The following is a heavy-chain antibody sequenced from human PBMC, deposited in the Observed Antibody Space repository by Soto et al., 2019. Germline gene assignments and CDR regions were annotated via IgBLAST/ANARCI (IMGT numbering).Heavy chain of an antibody. D-gene: IGHD4-17*01. Sequence: GASVKVSCKASGYTFTGYYMHWVRQAPGQGLEWMGWINPNSGGTNYAQKFQGWVTMTRDTSISTAYMELSRLRSDDTAVYYCARGAPADYGDYFYYYYGMDVWGQGTTVTVSS. CDR3: ARGAPADYGDYFYYYYGMDV. CDR2: INPNSGGT. V-gene: IGHV1-2*04. CDR1: GYTFTGYY. J-gene: IGHJ6*02.